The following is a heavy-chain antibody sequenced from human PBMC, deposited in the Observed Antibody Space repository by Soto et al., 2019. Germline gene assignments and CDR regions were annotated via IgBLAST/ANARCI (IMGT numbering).Heavy chain of an antibody. CDR2: IHESGVT. J-gene: IGHJ4*02. CDR3: ARDPAGDYGH. Sequence: PSETLSLTCNVSGGSVSDYYWSWIRQAPGKGLEWIGYIHESGVTNYNPSLKSRVTMSVDTSKNQFSLTLRSVHTADTAIYFCARDPAGDYGHWGRGTLVTVSS. CDR1: GGSVSDYY. V-gene: IGHV4-59*02. D-gene: IGHD4-17*01.